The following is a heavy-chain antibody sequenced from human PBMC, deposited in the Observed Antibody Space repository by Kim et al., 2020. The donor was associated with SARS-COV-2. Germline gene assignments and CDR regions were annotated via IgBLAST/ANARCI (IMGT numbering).Heavy chain of an antibody. V-gene: IGHV3-30*04. CDR3: ARDWGSGGFDY. CDR1: GFTFSSYA. D-gene: IGHD3-16*01. CDR2: ISNDGGSK. J-gene: IGHJ4*02. Sequence: GGSLRLSCSASGFTFSSYAMHWVRQAPGKGLDWVAVISNDGGSKYHADSVKGRFTISRDNSKNTLYLQMNSLRSEDTAVYYCARDWGSGGFDYWGQGTLV.